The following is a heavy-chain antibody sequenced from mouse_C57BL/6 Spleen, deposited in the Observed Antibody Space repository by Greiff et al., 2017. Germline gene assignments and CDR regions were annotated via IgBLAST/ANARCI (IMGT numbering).Heavy chain of an antibody. J-gene: IGHJ2*01. V-gene: IGHV1-55*01. CDR1: GYTFTSYW. Sequence: QVQLQQPVAELVKPGASVKMSCKASGYTFTSYWITWVKQRPGQGLEWIGDIYPGSGSTNDNEKFKSKATLTVDTSSSTAYLQLSSLTSEDSAVYYGARSNYDYYFDYWGQGTTLTVSS. CDR3: ARSNYDYYFDY. D-gene: IGHD2-4*01. CDR2: IYPGSGST.